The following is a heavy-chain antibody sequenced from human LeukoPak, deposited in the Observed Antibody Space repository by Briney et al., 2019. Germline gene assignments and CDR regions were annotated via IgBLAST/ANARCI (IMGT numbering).Heavy chain of an antibody. D-gene: IGHD6-6*01. Sequence: SETLSLTCTVSGGSMSTNYWNWIRQPAGKGLEWIGRIYTSGSTDYNPSLKSRVTMSVDTSKQFSLKLTSVTAADTAVYFCARESPYSSSGAFDIWGQGTMVTVSS. CDR3: ARESPYSSSGAFDI. CDR2: IYTSGST. J-gene: IGHJ3*02. CDR1: GGSMSTNY. V-gene: IGHV4-4*07.